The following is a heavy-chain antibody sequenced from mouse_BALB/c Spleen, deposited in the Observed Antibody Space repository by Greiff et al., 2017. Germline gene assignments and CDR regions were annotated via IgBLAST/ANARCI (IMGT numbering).Heavy chain of an antibody. CDR2: ISNGGGST. D-gene: IGHD1-1*01. CDR3: ARGTTVVDYYAMDY. Sequence: EVHLVESGGGLVQPGGSLKLSCAASGFTFSSYTMSWVRQTPEKRLEWVAYISNGGGSTYYPDTVKGRFTISRDNAKNTLYLQMSSLKSEDTAMYYCARGTTVVDYYAMDYWGQGTSVTVSS. J-gene: IGHJ4*01. V-gene: IGHV5-12-2*01. CDR1: GFTFSSYT.